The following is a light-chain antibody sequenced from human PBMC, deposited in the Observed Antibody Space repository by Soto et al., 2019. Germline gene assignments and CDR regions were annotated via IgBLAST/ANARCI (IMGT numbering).Light chain of an antibody. Sequence: EIVLTQSPGTLSSSPGERATLSCRASQSVSSSYLAWYQQKPGQAPRLLIYGASSRATGIPDRFSGSGSGTDFTLTIIRLEPEDFAVYYCQQYGSSPLTFGGGTKVDIK. CDR3: QQYGSSPLT. CDR2: GAS. V-gene: IGKV3-20*01. J-gene: IGKJ4*01. CDR1: QSVSSSY.